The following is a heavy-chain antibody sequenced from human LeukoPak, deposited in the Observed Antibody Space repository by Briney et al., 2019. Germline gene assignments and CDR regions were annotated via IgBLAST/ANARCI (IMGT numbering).Heavy chain of an antibody. CDR1: GYTFTSYD. V-gene: IGHV1-8*01. D-gene: IGHD3-10*01. CDR3: ARGRITMVRGYKYYFDY. Sequence: ASVKVSCKASGYTFTSYDINWVRQATGQGLEWMGWMNPNSGNTGYAQKFQGRVTMTRNTSISTAYMELSSLRSEDTAVYYCARGRITMVRGYKYYFDYWGQGTLVTVSS. CDR2: MNPNSGNT. J-gene: IGHJ4*02.